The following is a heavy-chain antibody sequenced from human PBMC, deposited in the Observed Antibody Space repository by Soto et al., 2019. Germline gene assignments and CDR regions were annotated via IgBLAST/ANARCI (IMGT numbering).Heavy chain of an antibody. J-gene: IGHJ4*02. D-gene: IGHD5-18*01. CDR2: INNDGSST. CDR1: GFTFSSYW. CDR3: ARDVQLQSFDY. V-gene: IGHV3-74*01. Sequence: EVQLVESGGGLVQPGGSLRLSCAASGFTFSSYWMNWVRQVPGKGLVWVSRINNDGSSTSYADSVKGRFTASRDNAKNTLYLQMNSLRAEDTAVYYCARDVQLQSFDYWGQGTLVTVSS.